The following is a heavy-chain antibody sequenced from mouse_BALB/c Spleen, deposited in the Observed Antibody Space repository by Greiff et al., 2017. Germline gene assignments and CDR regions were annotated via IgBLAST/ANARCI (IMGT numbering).Heavy chain of an antibody. CDR2: ISSGGST. Sequence: EVKLEESGGGLVKPGGSLKLSCAASGFTFSNYAMSWVRQTPEKRLEWVASISSGGSTYYPDSVKGRFTISRDNARNILYLQMSSLRSEDTAMYYCAREAYGYDEYFDVWGAGTTVTVSS. J-gene: IGHJ1*01. CDR1: GFTFSNYA. V-gene: IGHV5-6-5*01. D-gene: IGHD2-2*01. CDR3: AREAYGYDEYFDV.